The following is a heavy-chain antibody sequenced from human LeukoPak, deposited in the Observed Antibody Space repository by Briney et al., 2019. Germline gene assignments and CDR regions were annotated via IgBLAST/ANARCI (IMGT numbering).Heavy chain of an antibody. CDR1: GGSISSSNW. CDR2: IYHSGST. Sequence: RTGGSLRLSCAGSGGSISSSNWWSWVRQPPGKGLEWIGEIYHSGSTNYNPSLKSRVTISVDKSKNQFSLKLSSVTAADTAVYYCASLPDYGGNSAFDYWGQGTLVTVSS. CDR3: ASLPDYGGNSAFDY. V-gene: IGHV4-4*02. J-gene: IGHJ4*02. D-gene: IGHD4-23*01.